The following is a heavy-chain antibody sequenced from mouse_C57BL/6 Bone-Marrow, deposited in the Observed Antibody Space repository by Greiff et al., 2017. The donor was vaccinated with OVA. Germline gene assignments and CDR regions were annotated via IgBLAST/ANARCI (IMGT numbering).Heavy chain of an antibody. CDR3: ARGRTTVVEKRLDY. D-gene: IGHD1-1*01. CDR2: IHPNSGST. Sequence: QVQLQQSGAELVKPGASVKLSCKASGYTFTSYWMHWVKQRPGQGLEWIGMIHPNSGSTNYNEKFKSKATLTVDKSSSTAYMQLSSLTSEDSAVYYCARGRTTVVEKRLDYWGQGTTLTVSS. J-gene: IGHJ2*01. V-gene: IGHV1-64*01. CDR1: GYTFTSYW.